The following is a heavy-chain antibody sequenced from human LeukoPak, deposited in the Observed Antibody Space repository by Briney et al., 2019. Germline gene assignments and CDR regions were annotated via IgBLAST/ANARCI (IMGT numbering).Heavy chain of an antibody. D-gene: IGHD3-16*01. J-gene: IGHJ3*02. CDR2: IRSKANSYAT. CDR1: GFTFSSYG. CDR3: TGSYDYPAFDI. V-gene: IGHV3-73*01. Sequence: GGSLRLSCAASGFTFSSYGMSWVRQASGKGLEWVGRIRSKANSYATAYAASVKGRFTISRDDSKNTAYLQMNSLKTEDTAVYYCTGSYDYPAFDIWGQGTMVTVSS.